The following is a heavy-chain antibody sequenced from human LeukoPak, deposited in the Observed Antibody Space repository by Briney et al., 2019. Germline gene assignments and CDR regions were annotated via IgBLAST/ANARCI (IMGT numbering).Heavy chain of an antibody. CDR3: ARGIDQGVDY. CDR2: MSPSRDNT. D-gene: IGHD2-2*01. V-gene: IGHV1-8*01. J-gene: IGHJ4*02. CDR1: GYTFSRND. Sequence: ASVKASCKASGYTFSRNDINWFRQASGQGLEWMGWMSPSRDNTGYAQKFQGRVAMTRDISTSTAYMDLSSLIFEDTAVYYCARGIDQGVDYWGQGTLVTVSS.